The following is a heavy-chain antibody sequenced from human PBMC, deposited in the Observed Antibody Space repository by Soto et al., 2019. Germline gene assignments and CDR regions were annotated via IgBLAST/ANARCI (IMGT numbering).Heavy chain of an antibody. CDR3: ARDTFGGAYDFLH. CDR1: GFTVSSFY. Sequence: EVQLVESGGGLVQPGGSLRLSCAASGFTVSSFYMTWVRQAPGKGLQWVAVISSGGSTYYADSVKGRFTISRENSKNTLYLEMNSLRAGDTAVSYCARDTFGGAYDFLHGGQGTLVTVSS. D-gene: IGHD3-3*01. V-gene: IGHV3-66*01. J-gene: IGHJ4*02. CDR2: ISSGGST.